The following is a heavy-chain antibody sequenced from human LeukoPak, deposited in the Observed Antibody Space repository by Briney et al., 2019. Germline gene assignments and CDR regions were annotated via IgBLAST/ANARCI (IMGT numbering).Heavy chain of an antibody. D-gene: IGHD3-22*01. CDR1: GFTSSNEW. Sequence: GGSLRLSCAASGFTSSNEWMHWVRQAPGKGLEWVGRIKRKTDGGTADYAAPVKGRFTISRDDSRNTLYLQMNSLKTEDTAVYYCTTGVGYYYDSGTFGWGQGTLVTVSS. V-gene: IGHV3-15*01. J-gene: IGHJ4*02. CDR2: IKRKTDGGTA. CDR3: TTGVGYYYDSGTFG.